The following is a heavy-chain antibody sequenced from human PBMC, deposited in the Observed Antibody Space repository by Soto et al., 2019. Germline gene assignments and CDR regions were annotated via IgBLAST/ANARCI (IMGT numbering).Heavy chain of an antibody. J-gene: IGHJ5*01. CDR3: ARVTFTPNWFDS. Sequence: SETLSLTCTVSGDSISSPDYYWSWIRQAPGKGLELIGYVYYRGSIYYTPSSESRVTISVDTSKNQFSLKLNSVTAADSAMYFCARVTFTPNWFDSWGQGILVTVSS. CDR2: VYYRGSI. V-gene: IGHV4-30-4*01. D-gene: IGHD3-3*02. CDR1: GDSISSPDYY.